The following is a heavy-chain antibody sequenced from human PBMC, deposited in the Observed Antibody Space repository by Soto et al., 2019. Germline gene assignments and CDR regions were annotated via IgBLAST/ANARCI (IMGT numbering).Heavy chain of an antibody. CDR2: IYYRGST. Sequence: QVQLQESGPGLVKPSQTLSLTCTVSGGSIGSGDYYWSWIRQHPGMGLEWIGYIYYRGSTYYNPSLQSRVTISLGTSKNQFSLELNSVTAADTAVYYCARSSESSSAEGYFQHWGQGTLVTVSS. D-gene: IGHD2-2*01. V-gene: IGHV4-31*03. CDR1: GGSIGSGDYY. J-gene: IGHJ1*01. CDR3: ARSSESSSAEGYFQH.